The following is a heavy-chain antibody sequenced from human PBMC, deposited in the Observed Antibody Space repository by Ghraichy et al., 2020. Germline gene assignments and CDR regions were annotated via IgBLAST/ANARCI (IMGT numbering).Heavy chain of an antibody. CDR2: ISSHSSYI. V-gene: IGHV3-21*01. CDR3: ASCPLSSEGYYYYMDV. D-gene: IGHD3-22*01. Sequence: GGSLRLSCTASGFTFSSYSMNWVRQAPGKGLEWVSSISSHSSYIYYADSVRGRFTISRDNAKNSLYLQMNSLRAEDTAVYYCASCPLSSEGYYYYMDVWGKGTTVAVSS. J-gene: IGHJ6*03. CDR1: GFTFSSYS.